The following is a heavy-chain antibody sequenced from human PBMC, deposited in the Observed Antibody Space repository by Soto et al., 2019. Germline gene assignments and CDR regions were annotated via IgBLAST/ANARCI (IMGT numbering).Heavy chain of an antibody. J-gene: IGHJ5*02. CDR1: GFTFSNFL. V-gene: IGHV3-21*04. D-gene: IGHD2-15*01. CDR3: AKGRLGCNNKICHPGLFEP. Sequence: PGGSLRLSCAASGFTFSNFLMSWVRQAPGKGPQWVSSISRSSGTIYYADSVKGRFTISRDNARDSLYLQMNNLRAEDSALYFCAKGRLGCNNKICHPGLFEPWGQGTLVTISS. CDR2: ISRSSGTI.